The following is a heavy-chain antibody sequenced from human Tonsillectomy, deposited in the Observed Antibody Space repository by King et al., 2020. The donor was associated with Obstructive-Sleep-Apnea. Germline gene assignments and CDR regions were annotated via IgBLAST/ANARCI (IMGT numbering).Heavy chain of an antibody. CDR3: ANYVKGQLPIPRNKRKNSLYLRMNSLRTEDTALYYCAKDRVGRGYYFDY. V-gene: IGHV3-43*01. CDR1: GFTFDDYT. J-gene: IGHJ4*02. CDR2: ISWDGGST. Sequence: VQLVESGGVVVQPGGSLRLSCAASGFTFDDYTMHWVRQAPGKGLEWVSLISWDGGSTYYADSVKGRFSISRDNSKNSLYLRMNSLRTEDTALYYFANYVKGQLPIPRNKRKNSLYLRMNSLRTEDTALYYCAKDRVGRGYYFDYWGQGTLVTVSS. D-gene: IGHD3-10*01.